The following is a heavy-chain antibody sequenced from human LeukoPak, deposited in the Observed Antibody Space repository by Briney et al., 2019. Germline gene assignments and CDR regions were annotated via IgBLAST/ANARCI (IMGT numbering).Heavy chain of an antibody. D-gene: IGHD4-23*01. CDR1: GGSISSGAYS. Sequence: SETLSLTCAVSGGSISSGAYSWSWLRQPPGKGLEWIGYIYHSGSTLYNPSLKSRVTISIDRSKNQFSLNLSSVTAADTAVYYCARDVVTTDYMDVWGKGTTVTVSS. CDR2: IYHSGST. J-gene: IGHJ6*03. CDR3: ARDVVTTDYMDV. V-gene: IGHV4-30-2*01.